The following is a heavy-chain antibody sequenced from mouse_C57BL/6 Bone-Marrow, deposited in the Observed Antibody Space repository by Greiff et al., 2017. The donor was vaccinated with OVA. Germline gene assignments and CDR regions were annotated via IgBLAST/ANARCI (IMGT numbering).Heavy chain of an antibody. D-gene: IGHD1-1*01. CDR2: IRNKPNGSTT. Sequence: EVQLVESGGGLVQPGDSLSLSCAASGFTFTNYYMSWVRQPPGKALEWLAFIRNKPNGSTTEYSASVKGRFTISRDTSQSILYLQKNELRAEDSENYYSARCEGRVAVDYFDYWGQGTALTVSS. J-gene: IGHJ2*01. CDR3: ARCEGRVAVDYFDY. CDR1: GFTFTNYY. V-gene: IGHV7-3*01.